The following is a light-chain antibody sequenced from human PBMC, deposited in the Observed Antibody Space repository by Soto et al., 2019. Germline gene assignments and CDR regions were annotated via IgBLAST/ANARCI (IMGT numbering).Light chain of an antibody. CDR3: QQSYKSPT. Sequence: IQLNQSPSSLSASVGDRLTLTCRTSQSISRYLNWYQQKPVRAPKLLIYGASTLESGVPSRFSGSGSGTDFTLTISSLQPEDFATYYCQQSYKSPTFGQGTRLEI. CDR2: GAS. CDR1: QSISRY. J-gene: IGKJ5*01. V-gene: IGKV1-39*01.